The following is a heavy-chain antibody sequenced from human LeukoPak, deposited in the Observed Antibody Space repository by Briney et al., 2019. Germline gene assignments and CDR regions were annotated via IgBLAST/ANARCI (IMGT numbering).Heavy chain of an antibody. D-gene: IGHD2/OR15-2a*01. Sequence: GGSLRLSCAASGFTFSDFGMNWVRQAPGTGLEWVAFIKGDETEKHYVDSLKGRFTISRDNAENSLSLQMNSLTVEDTAVYFCARGRFFYGWGIDVWGQGTTVIVSS. J-gene: IGHJ6*02. CDR1: GFTFSDFG. V-gene: IGHV3-7*01. CDR2: IKGDETEK. CDR3: ARGRFFYGWGIDV.